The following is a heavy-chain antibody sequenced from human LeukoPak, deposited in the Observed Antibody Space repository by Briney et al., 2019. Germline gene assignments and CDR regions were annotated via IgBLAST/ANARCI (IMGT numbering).Heavy chain of an antibody. CDR3: ATSMGYCTGTTCYTIWAFDN. CDR1: GYTFTGFY. V-gene: IGHV1-2*02. J-gene: IGHJ4*02. CDR2: INPNRGGT. D-gene: IGHD2-2*02. Sequence: ASVKVSCKASGYTFTGFYIHWVRQAPGQGLEWMGWINPNRGGTNYAQKFQGRVTMTRDTSISTAYMELGRLRSDDTAVFYCATSMGYCTGTTCYTIWAFDNWGQGTLVTVPS.